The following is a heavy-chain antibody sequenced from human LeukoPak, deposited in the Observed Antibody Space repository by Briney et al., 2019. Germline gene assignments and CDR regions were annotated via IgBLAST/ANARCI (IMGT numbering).Heavy chain of an antibody. J-gene: IGHJ4*02. CDR2: IIPILGIA. V-gene: IGHV1-69*04. CDR3: ARLKLRYFDWGGFDY. Sequence: ASVKVSCKASGGTFSSYAISWVRQAPGQGLEWMGRIIPILGIANYAQKFQGRVTVTADKSTSTAYMELSSLRSEDTAVYYCARLKLRYFDWGGFDYWGQGTLVTVSS. CDR1: GGTFSSYA. D-gene: IGHD3-9*01.